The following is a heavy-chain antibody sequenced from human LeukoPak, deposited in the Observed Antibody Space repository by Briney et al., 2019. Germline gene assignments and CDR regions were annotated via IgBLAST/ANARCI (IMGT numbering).Heavy chain of an antibody. Sequence: GGSLRLSCAASGFTFSSYTMSWVRQAPGEGLEWVSYISSSGSAIYYAHSVKGRFTISRDNAKNSLYLQMNSLRDEDTAVYYCARDADGRDELWFGVWGQGTLVTVSS. V-gene: IGHV3-48*02. CDR2: ISSSGSAI. CDR3: ARDADGRDELWFGV. CDR1: GFTFSSYT. D-gene: IGHD3-10*01. J-gene: IGHJ1*01.